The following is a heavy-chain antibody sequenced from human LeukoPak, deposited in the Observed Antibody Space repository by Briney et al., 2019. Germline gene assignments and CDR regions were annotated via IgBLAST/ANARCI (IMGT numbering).Heavy chain of an antibody. CDR2: IYYSGST. CDR3: ARGGYDSSDNWFDP. V-gene: IGHV4-31*03. J-gene: IGHJ5*02. D-gene: IGHD3-22*01. CDR1: GGSISRGGYY. Sequence: SQTLSLTCTVSGGSISRGGYYWTWIRRHPGKGLQRLGYIYYSGSTYYNPSLKSRVTISVDTSKNQFSLKLSSVTAADTAVYYCARGGYDSSDNWFDPWGQGTLVTASS.